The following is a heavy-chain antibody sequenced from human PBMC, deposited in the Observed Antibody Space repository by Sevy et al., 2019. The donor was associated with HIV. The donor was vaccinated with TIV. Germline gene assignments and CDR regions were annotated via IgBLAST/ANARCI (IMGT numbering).Heavy chain of an antibody. D-gene: IGHD3-10*01. V-gene: IGHV4-30-4*02. CDR1: GGSISSGDYY. Sequence: SDTLSLTCTVSGGSISSGDYYWSWIRQPPGKGLEWIGYIYYSGSTYYNPSLKSRVTISVDTSKNQFSLKLSSVTAADTAVYYCARANDYYGSGSYYYWGQGTLVTVSS. J-gene: IGHJ4*02. CDR2: IYYSGST. CDR3: ARANDYYGSGSYYY.